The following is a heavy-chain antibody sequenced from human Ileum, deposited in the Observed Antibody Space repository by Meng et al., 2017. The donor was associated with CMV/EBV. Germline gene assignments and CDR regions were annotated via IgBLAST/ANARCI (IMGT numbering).Heavy chain of an antibody. CDR3: ARDGFYGFGHPYD. Sequence: QGQPVEVGAGLVQPGKSLVLSCAASGFAFSNYPMHWVRQAPGKGLEWLALISSEGGTKYYADSVKGRFTISRDNSQNTHYLQMNGLSADDTALYYCARDGFYGFGHPYDWGQGTLVTVSS. CDR1: GFAFSNYP. CDR2: ISSEGGTK. J-gene: IGHJ4*02. V-gene: IGHV3-30-3*01. D-gene: IGHD2/OR15-2a*01.